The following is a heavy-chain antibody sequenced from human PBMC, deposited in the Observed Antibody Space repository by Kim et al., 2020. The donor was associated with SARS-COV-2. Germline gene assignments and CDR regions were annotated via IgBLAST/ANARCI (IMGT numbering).Heavy chain of an antibody. CDR1: GFNFAAYG. V-gene: IGHV3-20*04. CDR2: INLNGGGT. D-gene: IGHD3-10*01. Sequence: GGSLRLSCAASGFNFAAYGMTWVRQAPGKGLEWVSGINLNGGGTIYADSVKGRFTISKDNAKNSLSLQMNRLRAEDTALYFCARWGLYGSARYYYYIDVWGKGTTVTVSS. J-gene: IGHJ6*03. CDR3: ARWGLYGSARYYYYIDV.